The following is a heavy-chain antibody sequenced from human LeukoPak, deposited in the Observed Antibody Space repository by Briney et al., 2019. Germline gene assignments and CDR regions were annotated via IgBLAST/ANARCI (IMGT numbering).Heavy chain of an antibody. J-gene: IGHJ4*02. CDR2: TYYRSKWYN. V-gene: IGHV6-1*01. D-gene: IGHD4-17*01. Sequence: SQTLSLTCAISGDSVSNNSAAWNWIRQSPSRGLEWLGRTYYRSKWYNDYAVSVKSRIFINPDISKNQFSLQLNSVTPEDTAVYYCARLLSTVTTTNFDYWGQGTLVTVSS. CDR1: GDSVSNNSAA. CDR3: ARLLSTVTTTNFDY.